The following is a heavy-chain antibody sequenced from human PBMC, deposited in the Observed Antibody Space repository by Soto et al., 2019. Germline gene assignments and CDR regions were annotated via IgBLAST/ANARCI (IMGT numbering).Heavy chain of an antibody. CDR1: GGSISSYY. CDR3: ARGAINWNYGSRAFDI. V-gene: IGHV4-59*01. D-gene: IGHD1-7*01. J-gene: IGHJ3*02. CDR2: IYYSGST. Sequence: SETLSLTCTVSGGSISSYYWSWIRQPPGKGLEWIGYIYYSGSTNYNPSLKSRVTISVDTSKNQFSLKLSSVTAADTAVYYCARGAINWNYGSRAFDIWGQGTMVTVSS.